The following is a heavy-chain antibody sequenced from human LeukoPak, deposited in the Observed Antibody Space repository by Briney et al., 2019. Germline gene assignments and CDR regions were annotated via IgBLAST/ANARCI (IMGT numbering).Heavy chain of an antibody. CDR1: GFTFSNYE. Sequence: PGGSLRLSCAASGFTFSNYEMNWVREAPGKGLEWVSYITSSGDYTFYADSVKGRFTMSRDNAKHSLYLQLNSLRAEDTAVYYCAREIPHSGGDCNDYWGQGTLVTVSS. CDR2: ITSSGDYT. CDR3: AREIPHSGGDCNDY. J-gene: IGHJ4*02. D-gene: IGHD2-21*02. V-gene: IGHV3-48*03.